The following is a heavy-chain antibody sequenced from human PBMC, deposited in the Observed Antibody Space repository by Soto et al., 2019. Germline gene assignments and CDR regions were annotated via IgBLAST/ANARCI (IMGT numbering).Heavy chain of an antibody. Sequence: SETLSLTCTVSGGSISSYYWSWIRQPPGKGLEWIGYIYYSGSTNYNPSLKSRVTISVDTSKNQFSLKLSSVTAADTAVYYCAREMATISLDYWGQGTLVTVS. J-gene: IGHJ4*02. D-gene: IGHD5-12*01. CDR2: IYYSGST. CDR3: AREMATISLDY. V-gene: IGHV4-59*01. CDR1: GGSISSYY.